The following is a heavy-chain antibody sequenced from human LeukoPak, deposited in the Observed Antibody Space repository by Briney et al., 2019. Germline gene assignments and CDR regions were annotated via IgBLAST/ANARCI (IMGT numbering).Heavy chain of an antibody. Sequence: SETLSLTCTVSGGSISSSSYFWGWIRQPPGKGLEWIGYIYYSGSTYYNPSLKSRVTISVDTSKNEFSLKLNSVTAADTAMYYCARVKDPGGYYYYYYMDVWGKGTTVTVSS. D-gene: IGHD3-16*01. J-gene: IGHJ6*03. CDR1: GGSISSSSYF. CDR3: ARVKDPGGYYYYYYMDV. V-gene: IGHV4-39*07. CDR2: IYYSGST.